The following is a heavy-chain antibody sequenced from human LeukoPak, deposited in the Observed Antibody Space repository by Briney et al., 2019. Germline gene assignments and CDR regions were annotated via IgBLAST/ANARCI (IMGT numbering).Heavy chain of an antibody. CDR3: ARDASRSGWYLSVSYYYMDV. V-gene: IGHV1-8*03. J-gene: IGHJ6*03. CDR1: GYTFTSYD. D-gene: IGHD6-19*01. CDR2: MNPNSGNT. Sequence: ASVKVSCKASGYTFTSYDINWVRQATGQGLEWMGWMNPNSGNTGYAQKFQGRVTITRNTSISTAYMELSSLRSEDTAVYYYARDASRSGWYLSVSYYYMDVWGKRTTVTVSS.